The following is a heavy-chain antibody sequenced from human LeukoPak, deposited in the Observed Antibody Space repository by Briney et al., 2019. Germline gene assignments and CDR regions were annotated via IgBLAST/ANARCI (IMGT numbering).Heavy chain of an antibody. CDR1: GFTFSSYS. D-gene: IGHD3-22*01. CDR3: TTAAEYNYDSSAYYQYDY. Sequence: GGSLRLSCAASGFTFSSYSMNWVRQAPGKGLEWVGRIKSKTDGGTTDYAAPVKGRFTISRDDSKNTVYLQMNSLRAEDTAVYYCTTAAEYNYDSSAYYQYDYWGQGTLVTVSS. J-gene: IGHJ4*02. CDR2: IKSKTDGGTT. V-gene: IGHV3-15*01.